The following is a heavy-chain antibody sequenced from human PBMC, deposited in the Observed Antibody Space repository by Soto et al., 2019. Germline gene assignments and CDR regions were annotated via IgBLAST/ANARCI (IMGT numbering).Heavy chain of an antibody. CDR1: GYTFTSYD. Sequence: GASVKVSCKASGYTFTSYDINWVRQATGQGLEWMGWINPNTGYTDYAQKFQGRVTMTGNTSITTAYMELSSLRSEDTAVYYCARGYCSGGSCYHFDYWGQGTLVTVSS. J-gene: IGHJ4*02. CDR3: ARGYCSGGSCYHFDY. D-gene: IGHD2-15*01. V-gene: IGHV1-8*01. CDR2: INPNTGYT.